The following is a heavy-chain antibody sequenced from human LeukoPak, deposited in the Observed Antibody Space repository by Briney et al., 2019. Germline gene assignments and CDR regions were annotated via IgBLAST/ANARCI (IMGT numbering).Heavy chain of an antibody. V-gene: IGHV1-69*04. D-gene: IGHD5-18*01. Sequence: SVKVSCKASGGTFSSYAISWVRQAPGQGLEWMGRIIPILGIANYAQKFQGRVTITADKSASTAYMELSSLGSEDTAVYYCAGGVDTAMVRYDYWGQGTLVTVSS. CDR2: IIPILGIA. CDR3: AGGVDTAMVRYDY. J-gene: IGHJ4*02. CDR1: GGTFSSYA.